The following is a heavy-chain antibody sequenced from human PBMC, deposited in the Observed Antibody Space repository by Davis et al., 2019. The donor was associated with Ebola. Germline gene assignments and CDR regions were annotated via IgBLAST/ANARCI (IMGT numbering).Heavy chain of an antibody. V-gene: IGHV4-34*01. CDR1: GGSFSGYY. CDR3: ARSRDGYIPAGFFDY. Sequence: PSETLSLTCVVYGGSFSGYYWSWIRQPPGKGLEWIGEINHSGSTNYNPSLKSRVTISVDTSKNQFSLKLSSVTAADTAVYYCARSRDGYIPAGFFDYWGQGTLVTVSS. CDR2: INHSGST. D-gene: IGHD5-24*01. J-gene: IGHJ4*02.